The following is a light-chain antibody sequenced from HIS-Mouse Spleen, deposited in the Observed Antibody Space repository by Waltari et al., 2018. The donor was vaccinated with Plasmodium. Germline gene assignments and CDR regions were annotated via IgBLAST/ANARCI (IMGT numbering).Light chain of an antibody. Sequence: QSALTQPPSASGSPGQSVTIPCTGTSSDVGGFNYVSWSQQHPGKAPKLMIYEVSKRPSGVPDRFSGSKSGNTASLTVSGLQAEDEADYYCSSYAGSNNLVFGGGTKLTVL. J-gene: IGLJ2*01. CDR3: SSYAGSNNLV. V-gene: IGLV2-8*01. CDR1: SSDVGGFNY. CDR2: EVS.